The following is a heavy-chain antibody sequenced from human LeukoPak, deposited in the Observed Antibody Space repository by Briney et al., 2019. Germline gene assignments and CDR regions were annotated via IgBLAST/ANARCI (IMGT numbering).Heavy chain of an antibody. V-gene: IGHV3-21*01. D-gene: IGHD6-19*01. CDR1: GFTFSSYS. J-gene: IGHJ4*02. CDR2: ISSSSSYI. Sequence: NPGGSLRLPCAASGFTFSSYSMNWVRQAPGKGLEWVSSISSSSSYIYYADSVKGRFTISRDNAKNSLYLQMNSLRAEDTAVYYCARDPSSGWTSRGTFDYWGQGTLVTVSS. CDR3: ARDPSSGWTSRGTFDY.